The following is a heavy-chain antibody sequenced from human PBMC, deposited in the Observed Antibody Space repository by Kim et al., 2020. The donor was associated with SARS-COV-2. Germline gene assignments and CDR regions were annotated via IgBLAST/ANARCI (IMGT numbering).Heavy chain of an antibody. CDR3: AKRSRRHPFDD. D-gene: IGHD6-25*01. Sequence: STYYNPYLKSRVTIAVDTSKNRCSLKRGSVTAADTAVYDCAKRSRRHPFDDWGKGTLVTVSS. J-gene: IGHJ4*02. CDR2: ST. V-gene: IGHV4-39*01.